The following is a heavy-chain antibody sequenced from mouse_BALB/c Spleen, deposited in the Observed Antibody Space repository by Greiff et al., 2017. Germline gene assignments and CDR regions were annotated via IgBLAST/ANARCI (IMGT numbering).Heavy chain of an antibody. CDR1: GFTFSSYT. D-gene: IGHD3-2*01. CDR2: ISNGGGST. Sequence: DVMLVESGGGLVKPGGSLKLSCAASGFTFSSYTMSWVRQTPEKRLEWVAYISNGGGSTYYPDTVKGRFTISRDNAKNTLYLQMSSLKSEDTAMYYCARQADSSGSYAMDYWGQGTSVTVSS. V-gene: IGHV5-12-2*01. CDR3: ARQADSSGSYAMDY. J-gene: IGHJ4*01.